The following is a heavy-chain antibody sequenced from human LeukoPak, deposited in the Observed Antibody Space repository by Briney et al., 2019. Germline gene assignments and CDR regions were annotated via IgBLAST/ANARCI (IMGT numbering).Heavy chain of an antibody. Sequence: GGSLRLSCAASGFTFSSYSMNWVRQAPGKGLEWVSSISSSSSYTNYADSVKGRFTISRDNAKNSLYLQMNSLRAEDTAVYYCARAPHYSNYGPYYYGMDVWGQGTTVTVSS. CDR2: ISSSSSYT. V-gene: IGHV3-21*01. CDR1: GFTFSSYS. J-gene: IGHJ6*02. CDR3: ARAPHYSNYGPYYYGMDV. D-gene: IGHD4-11*01.